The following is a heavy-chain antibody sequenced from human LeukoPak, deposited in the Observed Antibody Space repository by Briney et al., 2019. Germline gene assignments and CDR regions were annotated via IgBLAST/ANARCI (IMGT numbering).Heavy chain of an antibody. CDR2: ITSVSTYE. CDR1: GFTFSHYA. J-gene: IGHJ3*01. CDR3: ARDRKDYGDPDAFDF. V-gene: IGHV3-21*01. Sequence: GGSLRLSCAASGFTFSHYAMNWVRQAPGKGLEWVASITSVSTYEFYADSVRGRFAISRDNHKNSLILQMSSLTADDTAVYYCARDRKDYGDPDAFDFWGQGTLVTVSS. D-gene: IGHD4-17*01.